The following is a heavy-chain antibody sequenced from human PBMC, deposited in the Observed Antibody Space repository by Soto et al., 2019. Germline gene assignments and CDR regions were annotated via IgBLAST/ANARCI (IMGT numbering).Heavy chain of an antibody. CDR2: INPSGGST. CDR3: ARERPMVRGPRHFDY. D-gene: IGHD3-10*01. Sequence: ASVKVSCKASGYTFTSYYMHWVRQAPGQGLEWMGIINPSGGSTSYAQKFQGRVTMTRDTSTSTVYMELSSLRSEDTAVYYCARERPMVRGPRHFDYWGQGTLVTVSS. CDR1: GYTFTSYY. J-gene: IGHJ4*02. V-gene: IGHV1-46*03.